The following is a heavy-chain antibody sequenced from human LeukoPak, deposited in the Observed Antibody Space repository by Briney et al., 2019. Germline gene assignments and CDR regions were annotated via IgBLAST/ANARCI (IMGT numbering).Heavy chain of an antibody. Sequence: GGSLRLSCAASGFTFSSYAMNWVRQAPGKGLEWVSGISDSGGITYYADSVKGRFTISRDNSKNTMCLQMNSLRVEDTAVYYCAKASAVRGYYYYGMDVWGQGTTVTVSS. CDR3: AKASAVRGYYYYGMDV. V-gene: IGHV3-23*01. J-gene: IGHJ6*02. CDR1: GFTFSSYA. D-gene: IGHD3-10*02. CDR2: ISDSGGIT.